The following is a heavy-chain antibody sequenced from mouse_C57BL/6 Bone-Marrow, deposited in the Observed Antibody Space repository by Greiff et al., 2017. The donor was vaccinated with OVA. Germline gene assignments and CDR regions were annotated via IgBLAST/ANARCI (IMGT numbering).Heavy chain of an antibody. CDR1: GYTFTSYG. D-gene: IGHD2-3*01. V-gene: IGHV1-81*01. CDR2: IYPRSGNT. CDR3: ARIYDGYRWYFDV. J-gene: IGHJ1*03. Sequence: ESGAELARPGASVKLSCKASGYTFTSYGISWVKQRTGQGLEWIGEIYPRSGNTYYNEKFKGKATLTADKSSSTAYMELRSLTSEDSAVYFCARIYDGYRWYFDVWGTGTTVTVSS.